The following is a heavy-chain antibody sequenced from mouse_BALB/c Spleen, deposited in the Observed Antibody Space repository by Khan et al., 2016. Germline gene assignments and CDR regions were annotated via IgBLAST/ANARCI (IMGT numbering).Heavy chain of an antibody. D-gene: IGHD2-1*01. V-gene: IGHV14-4*02. CDR2: IDPENGAT. J-gene: IGHJ2*01. Sequence: VQLQQPGAELVRSGASVRLSCTASGFNIKDYYIHWVKQRPEQGLEWIGWIDPENGATEYAPKFQGKATMTADTSSNTAYLPLSSLTSEDTAVYYCNASYYGNYSYCDYWGQGTTHTVSS. CDR3: NASYYGNYSYCDY. CDR1: GFNIKDYY.